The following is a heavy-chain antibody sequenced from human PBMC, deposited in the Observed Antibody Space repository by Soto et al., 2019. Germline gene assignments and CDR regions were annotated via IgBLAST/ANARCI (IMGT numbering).Heavy chain of an antibody. D-gene: IGHD6-19*01. CDR2: ISAYNGNT. Sequence: GASVKVSCKASGYTFTSYGISWVRQAPGQGLEWMGWISAYNGNTNYAQKLQGRVTMTTDTSTSTAYMELRSLRSDDTAVYYCARDRDSSGWLYNWFDPWGQGTLVTVSS. CDR3: ARDRDSSGWLYNWFDP. CDR1: GYTFTSYG. J-gene: IGHJ5*02. V-gene: IGHV1-18*01.